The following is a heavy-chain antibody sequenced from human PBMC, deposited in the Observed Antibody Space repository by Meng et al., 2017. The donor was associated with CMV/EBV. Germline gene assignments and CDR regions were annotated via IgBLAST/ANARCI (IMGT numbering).Heavy chain of an antibody. V-gene: IGHV1-18*01. CDR1: GYTFTSYG. CDR3: ARGGRYYYDSSGYCDY. J-gene: IGHJ4*02. CDR2: ISAYNGNT. Sequence: QVRLGRSGARLKKPGASGKVSCKASGYTFTSYGISWVRQAPGQGLEWMGWISAYNGNTNYAQKLQGRVTMTTDTSTSTAYMELRSLRSDDTAVYYCARGGRYYYDSSGYCDYWGQETLVTVSS. D-gene: IGHD3-22*01.